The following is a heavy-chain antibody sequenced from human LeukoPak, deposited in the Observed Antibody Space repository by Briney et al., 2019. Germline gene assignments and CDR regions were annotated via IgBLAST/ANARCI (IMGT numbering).Heavy chain of an antibody. CDR3: ARATSGYYDYFDY. V-gene: IGHV1-2*02. Sequence: ASVKVSCKASGYTSTGYYMHWVRQAPGQGLEWMGWINPNSGGTNYAQKFQGRVTMIRDTSISTAYMELSRLRSDDTAVYYCARATSGYYDYFDYWGQGTLVTVSS. CDR2: INPNSGGT. J-gene: IGHJ4*02. CDR1: GYTSTGYY. D-gene: IGHD3-22*01.